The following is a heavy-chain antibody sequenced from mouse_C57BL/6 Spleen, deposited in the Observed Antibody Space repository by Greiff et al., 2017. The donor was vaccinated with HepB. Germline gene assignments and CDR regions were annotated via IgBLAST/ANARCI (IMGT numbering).Heavy chain of an antibody. V-gene: IGHV3-5*01. CDR2: IYYSGTI. D-gene: IGHD2-4*01. CDR1: GISITTGNYR. Sequence: EVKLLESGPGLVKPSQTVFLTCTVTGISITTGNYRWSWIRQFPGNKLEWIGYIYYSGTITYNPSLTSRTTITRDTPKNQFFLEMNSLTAEDTATYYCARADYDEAMDYWGQGTSVTVSS. CDR3: ARADYDEAMDY. J-gene: IGHJ4*01.